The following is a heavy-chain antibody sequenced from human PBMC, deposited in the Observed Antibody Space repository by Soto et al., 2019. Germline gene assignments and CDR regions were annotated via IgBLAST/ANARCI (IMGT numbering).Heavy chain of an antibody. CDR1: GGSISSGDYY. CDR2: IYYSGST. Sequence: SETLSLTCTVSGGSISSGDYYWSWIRQPPGKGLEWIGYIYYSGSTYYNPSLKSRVTISVDTSKNQFSLKLSSVTAADTAVYYCARGYCSGGSCHSPWSWFDPWGQGTLITVSS. CDR3: ARGYCSGGSCHSPWSWFDP. J-gene: IGHJ5*02. V-gene: IGHV4-30-4*01. D-gene: IGHD2-15*01.